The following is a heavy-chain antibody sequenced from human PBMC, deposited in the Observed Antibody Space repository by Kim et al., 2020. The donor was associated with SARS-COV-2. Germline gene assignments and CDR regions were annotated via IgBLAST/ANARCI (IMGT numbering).Heavy chain of an antibody. Sequence: GGSLRLSCAASGFTFRSYAMYWVRQAPGKGLVWVAVISYDGSNEYYADSVRGRFTISRDNSKNTLYLQMNSLRAEDTAVYYCSRGQGYSYGDYWGQGTLVTVSS. CDR2: ISYDGSNE. CDR1: GFTFRSYA. CDR3: SRGQGYSYGDY. D-gene: IGHD5-18*01. J-gene: IGHJ4*02. V-gene: IGHV3-30*04.